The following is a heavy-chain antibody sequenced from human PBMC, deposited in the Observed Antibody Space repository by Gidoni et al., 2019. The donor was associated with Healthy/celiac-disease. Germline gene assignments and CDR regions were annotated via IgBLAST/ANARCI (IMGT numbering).Heavy chain of an antibody. Sequence: EVQLVESGGGWVQPGGSLRLSCAASGFTFSSYLMSWVRQAPGKGLEWVANIKQDGSEKYYVDSVKGRFTISRDNAKNSLYLQMNSLRAEDTAVYYCARSFHRGDLWGRGTLVTVSS. V-gene: IGHV3-7*04. CDR2: IKQDGSEK. CDR3: ARSFHRGDL. D-gene: IGHD3-10*01. J-gene: IGHJ2*01. CDR1: GFTFSSYL.